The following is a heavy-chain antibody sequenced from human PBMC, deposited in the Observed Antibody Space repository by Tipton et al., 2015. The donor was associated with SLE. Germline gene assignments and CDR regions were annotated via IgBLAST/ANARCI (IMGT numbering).Heavy chain of an antibody. CDR1: GFTFRSFA. Sequence: SLRLSCAASGFTFRSFAMSWVRQAPGKGLECVAVIYSVDRKYYADSVKGRFTISRDDPSNTLYLQMSGLRLDDTAVYYCARQYLPGSGPSFDSWGQGTLVTVSS. J-gene: IGHJ4*02. CDR2: IYSVDRK. CDR3: ARQYLPGSGPSFDS. D-gene: IGHD2/OR15-2a*01. V-gene: IGHV3-23*03.